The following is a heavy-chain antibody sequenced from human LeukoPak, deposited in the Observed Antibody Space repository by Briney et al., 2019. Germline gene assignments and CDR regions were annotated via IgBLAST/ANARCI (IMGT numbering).Heavy chain of an antibody. V-gene: IGHV4-59*12. CDR1: GGSMSSNH. J-gene: IGHJ6*03. D-gene: IGHD1-26*01. CDR2: IYNSGTIYYSGST. Sequence: SETLSLTCTVSGGSMSSNHWSWIRQPPGKGLGWIGYIYNSGTIYYSGSTNYNPSLLSRVTISVDTSKNQFSLKLRSVTAADTAVYYCARDRKYSGSYRGYYMDVWGKGTTVTVSS. CDR3: ARDRKYSGSYRGYYMDV.